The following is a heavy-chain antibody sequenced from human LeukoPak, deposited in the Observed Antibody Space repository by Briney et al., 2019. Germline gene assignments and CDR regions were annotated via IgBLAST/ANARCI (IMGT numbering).Heavy chain of an antibody. CDR1: GGSFSSSSYY. Sequence: SDTLSLICTVSGGSFSSSSYYWSWIRQPPGTGLERIGYIYYSGSTNYNPSLKSRVTISVDTSTNQFSLKLSSVTAADTAVYYCARVDFVVVPAAMYWFDPWGQGTLVTVSS. CDR3: ARVDFVVVPAAMYWFDP. CDR2: IYYSGST. D-gene: IGHD2-2*01. V-gene: IGHV4-61*01. J-gene: IGHJ5*02.